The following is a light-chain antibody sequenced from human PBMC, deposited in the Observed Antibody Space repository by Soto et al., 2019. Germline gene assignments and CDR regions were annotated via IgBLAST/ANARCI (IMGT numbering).Light chain of an antibody. CDR2: GTS. CDR1: QGVSSY. V-gene: IGKV3-15*01. Sequence: TQSPSSLSASVGARAPITCRASQGVSSYVDWYQQKPGQAPRLLIYGTSTRATGVPARFSGSGSGTDFTLTISSLQAADFAVYHCQHYNNWPITFGQGTRLEIK. CDR3: QHYNNWPIT. J-gene: IGKJ5*01.